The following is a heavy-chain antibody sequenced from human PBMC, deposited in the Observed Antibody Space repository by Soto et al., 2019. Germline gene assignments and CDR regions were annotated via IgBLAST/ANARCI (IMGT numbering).Heavy chain of an antibody. CDR2: IFSSGTT. J-gene: IGHJ6*02. CDR3: ARVPSPFDFYYDMDV. D-gene: IGHD3-16*01. CDR1: GDSIGSGNKY. Sequence: PAETLSHTCTFSGDSIGSGNKYWRWIRQAPGKGLEWIGYIFSSGTTYYNPPLKSRITMSIDTSQNQFSLKLNSVTAAETAVYFCARVPSPFDFYYDMDVWGQGTTVPVS. V-gene: IGHV4-30-4*02.